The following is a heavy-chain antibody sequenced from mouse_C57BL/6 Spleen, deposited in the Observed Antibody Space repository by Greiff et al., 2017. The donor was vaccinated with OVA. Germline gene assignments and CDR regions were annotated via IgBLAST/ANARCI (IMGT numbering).Heavy chain of an antibody. D-gene: IGHD1-1*01. CDR3: ARGYYYGSSSAMDY. J-gene: IGHJ4*01. CDR2: INPGSGGT. V-gene: IGHV1-54*01. CDR1: GYAFTNYL. Sequence: QVQLQQSGAELVRPGTSVKVSCKASGYAFTNYLIEWVKRRPGQGLEWIGVINPGSGGTNYNEKFKGKATLTADKSSRTAYMQLSSLTSEDSAVYFCARGYYYGSSSAMDYWGQGTSVTVSS.